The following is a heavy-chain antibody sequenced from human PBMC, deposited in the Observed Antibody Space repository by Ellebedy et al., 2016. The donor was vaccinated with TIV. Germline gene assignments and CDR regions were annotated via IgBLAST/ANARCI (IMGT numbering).Heavy chain of an antibody. CDR3: TTSKVGVGAFDI. J-gene: IGHJ3*02. Sequence: GESLKISXAASGFTFSDHNMDWVRQAPGKGLEWVGRIRNKANIYTTEYAASVRGRFTISRDDSKNSVYLQMNSLKTEDTAVYYCTTSKVGVGAFDIWGQGTMVTVSS. CDR1: GFTFSDHN. CDR2: IRNKANIYTT. D-gene: IGHD3-16*01. V-gene: IGHV3-72*01.